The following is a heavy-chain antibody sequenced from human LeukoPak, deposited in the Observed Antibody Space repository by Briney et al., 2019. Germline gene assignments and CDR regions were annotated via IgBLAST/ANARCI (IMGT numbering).Heavy chain of an antibody. Sequence: GGSLRLSCAASGFSFSSYVMHWVRQAPGKGLEWVAFIRYDGSNKYYADSVKGRFAISRDNSKNTLYLQVNSLRAEDTAVYYCAGGYNWEDYWGQGTLVTVSS. J-gene: IGHJ4*02. CDR1: GFSFSSYV. D-gene: IGHD5-24*01. CDR2: IRYDGSNK. CDR3: AGGYNWEDY. V-gene: IGHV3-30*02.